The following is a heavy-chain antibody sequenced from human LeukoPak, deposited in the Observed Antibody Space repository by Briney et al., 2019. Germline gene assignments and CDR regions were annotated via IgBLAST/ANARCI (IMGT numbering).Heavy chain of an antibody. CDR3: ARDGGSWDYYYGMDV. Sequence: GGSLRLSCASSGFTFSSYGMHWVRQAPGKGLEWVAVIWYDGSNKYYADSVKGRFTISRDNSKNTLYLQMNSLRDEDTAVYYCARDGGSWDYYYGMDVWGQGTTVTVSS. J-gene: IGHJ6*02. V-gene: IGHV3-33*01. CDR2: IWYDGSNK. CDR1: GFTFSSYG. D-gene: IGHD6-13*01.